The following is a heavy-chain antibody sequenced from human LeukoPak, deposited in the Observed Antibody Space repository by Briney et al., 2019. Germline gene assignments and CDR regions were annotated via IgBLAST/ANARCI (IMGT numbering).Heavy chain of an antibody. V-gene: IGHV1-2*02. D-gene: IGHD2-2*01. J-gene: IGHJ5*02. CDR1: GYTFTGYY. CDR3: AREDGGSCSSTSCHNWFDP. CDR2: INPNSGGT. Sequence: GASVKVSCKASGYTFTGYYMHWVRQAPGQGLEWMGWINPNSGGTNYAQKFQGRVTMTRDTSISTAYMELSRLRSDDTAVYYCAREDGGSCSSTSCHNWFDPWGQGTLVTVSS.